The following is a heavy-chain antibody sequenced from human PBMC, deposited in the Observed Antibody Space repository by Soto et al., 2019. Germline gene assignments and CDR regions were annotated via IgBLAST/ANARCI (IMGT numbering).Heavy chain of an antibody. CDR2: ISAYNGNT. V-gene: IGHV1-18*01. J-gene: IGHJ6*03. CDR3: ASKELAVNTPYYYTDV. Sequence: QVQLVQSGAEVKKPGASVKVSCKASGYTFTSYGISWVRQAPGQGLEWMGWISAYNGNTNYAQKLQGRVTMNTVTSTSTAYMELRSMISDDTAVYSWASKELAVNTPYYYTDVWGIGTTVTLSS. CDR1: GYTFTSYG. D-gene: IGHD6-13*01.